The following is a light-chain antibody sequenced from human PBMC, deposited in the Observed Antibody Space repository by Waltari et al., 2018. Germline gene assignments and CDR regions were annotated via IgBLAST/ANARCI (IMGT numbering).Light chain of an antibody. V-gene: IGKV1-NL1*01. CDR3: QQFYETPRS. J-gene: IGKJ2*01. CDR1: QAFANS. Sequence: DIQLTQSPSSLSATLGDRVTITCRSSQAFANSLAWFQQKPGQAPRLLVYGVSTLYDGVPSRFSGSRSGTDFSLTISNRQPGDFAVYYCQQFYETPRSFGQGTRL. CDR2: GVS.